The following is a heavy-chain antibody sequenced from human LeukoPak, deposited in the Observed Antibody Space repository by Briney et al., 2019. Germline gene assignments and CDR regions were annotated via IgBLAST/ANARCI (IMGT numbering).Heavy chain of an antibody. D-gene: IGHD2-15*01. CDR1: GFTFGDYA. CDR3: TRDCSGSSCYEEMDY. V-gene: IGHV3-49*04. Sequence: GGSLRLSCKPSGFTFGDYAMSWVRQAPGKGLEWVGFIRSKAFGATTDYAASVKGRFTVSRDDSKRIAYLQMNGLKTEDTAVYYCTRDCSGSSCYEEMDYWGQGTLVTVSS. J-gene: IGHJ4*02. CDR2: IRSKAFGATT.